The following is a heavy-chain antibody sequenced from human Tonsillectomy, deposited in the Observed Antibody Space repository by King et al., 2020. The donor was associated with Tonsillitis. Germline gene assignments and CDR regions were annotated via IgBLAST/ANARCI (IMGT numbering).Heavy chain of an antibody. CDR1: GGSISSYY. D-gene: IGHD3-9*01. CDR3: AGGGDILTGYYTGDDY. V-gene: IGHV4-4*07. CDR2: IYTSGST. Sequence: QLQESGPGLVKPSETLSLTCTVSGGSISSYYWRWIRQPAGKGLEWIGRIYTSGSTHYNPSLKSRITMSVDTSTNPFSLKLSSVTAPDTAVYYCAGGGDILTGYYTGDDYWGQGTLVTVSS. J-gene: IGHJ4*02.